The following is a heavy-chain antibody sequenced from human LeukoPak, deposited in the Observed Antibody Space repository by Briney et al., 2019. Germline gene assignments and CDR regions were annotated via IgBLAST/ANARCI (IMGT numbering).Heavy chain of an antibody. V-gene: IGHV3-23*01. CDR1: GFTFSSYA. D-gene: IGHD3-22*01. CDR3: AKDPRKYYYDTTVY. Sequence: GGSLRLSCGASGFTFSSYAMSWVRQAPGKGLEWVSAISGSGGSTYYADSVKGRFTISRDNSKNTLYLQMNSLRAEDTAVYYCAKDPRKYYYDTTVYWGQGTLVTVSS. J-gene: IGHJ4*02. CDR2: ISGSGGST.